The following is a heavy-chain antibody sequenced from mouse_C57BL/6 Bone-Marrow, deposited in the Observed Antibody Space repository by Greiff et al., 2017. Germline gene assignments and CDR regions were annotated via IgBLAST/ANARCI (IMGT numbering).Heavy chain of an antibody. V-gene: IGHV5-9-1*02. J-gene: IGHJ2*01. CDR2: ISSGGDYI. CDR3: TRGGDYGQGFDY. Sequence: EVKLMESGEGLVKPGGSLKLSCAASGFTFSSYAMSWVRQTPEKRLEWVAYISSGGDYIYYADTVKGRFTISRDNARNTLYLQMSSLKSEDTAMYYCTRGGDYGQGFDYWGQGTTLTVS. CDR1: GFTFSSYA. D-gene: IGHD1-1*01.